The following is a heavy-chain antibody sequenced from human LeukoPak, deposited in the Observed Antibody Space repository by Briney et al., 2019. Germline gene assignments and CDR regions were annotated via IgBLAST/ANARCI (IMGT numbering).Heavy chain of an antibody. V-gene: IGHV3-33*05. CDR1: GFAFTNYG. CDR3: ARDLGSGTDYTPFDY. CDR2: ISYDGSDK. D-gene: IGHD3-10*01. Sequence: AGSLRLSCAASGFAFTNYGMHWVRQAPAKGLEWVAVISYDGSDKYEADSVRGRFAISRDNSRTTVYLQMNSLRAEDTALYYCARDLGSGTDYTPFDYWGQGTLVTVSS. J-gene: IGHJ4*02.